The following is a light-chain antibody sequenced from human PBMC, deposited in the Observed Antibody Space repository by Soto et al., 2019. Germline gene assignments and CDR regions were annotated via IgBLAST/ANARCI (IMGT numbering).Light chain of an antibody. CDR3: QQGNSFPLT. Sequence: DIQMTQSPSSVSASVGDRVTLTCRASQSIANWLAWSQQKPGKAPNLLIYAASTLHIGVPSRFSGSGSGTDFTLAISGLQPEDLATYYCQQGNSFPLTFGGGTKVEIK. V-gene: IGKV1D-12*01. CDR2: AAS. J-gene: IGKJ4*01. CDR1: QSIANW.